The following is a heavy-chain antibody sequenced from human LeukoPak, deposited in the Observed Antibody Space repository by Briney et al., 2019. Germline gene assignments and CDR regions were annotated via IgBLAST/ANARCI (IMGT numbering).Heavy chain of an antibody. V-gene: IGHV3-23*01. CDR3: AKGPSAGAFDI. CDR1: GFTFSPYG. Sequence: GGSLRLSCAASGFTFSPYGMSWVRQAPGKGLEWVSSISSSGGSTYYADSVKGRFTISRDNSKNTLYLQMNSLRGEDTAVYHCAKGPSAGAFDIWGQGTMVTVSS. D-gene: IGHD6-13*01. J-gene: IGHJ3*02. CDR2: ISSSGGST.